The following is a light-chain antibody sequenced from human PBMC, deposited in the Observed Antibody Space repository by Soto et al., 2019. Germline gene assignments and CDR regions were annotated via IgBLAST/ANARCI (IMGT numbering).Light chain of an antibody. J-gene: IGLJ3*02. CDR3: SSYSGTNNLV. V-gene: IGLV2-8*01. CDR2: EIS. CDR1: SGDVGGYNS. Sequence: QSALTQPPSASGSPGQSVTISCTGTSGDVGGYNSGSWYQQNPGKAPKLMIYEISKRPSGVPDRFSGSKSGNTASLTVSGLQAEDEADYYCSSYSGTNNLVFGGGTKLTVL.